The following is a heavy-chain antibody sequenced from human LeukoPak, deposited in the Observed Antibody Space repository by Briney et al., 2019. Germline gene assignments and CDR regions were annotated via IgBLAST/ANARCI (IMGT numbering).Heavy chain of an antibody. CDR1: GFSLTSCA. CDR3: ARDLYSGYDYSDY. J-gene: IGHJ4*02. V-gene: IGHV3-30*07. CDR2: ISSGGTDK. D-gene: IGHD5-12*01. Sequence: GRSLRLSCAVSGFSLTSCALHWVRRAPGKGLESVALISSGGTDKYYGDSVAGRFTISRDNSKNTLYLQMNSLRAEDTAVYYCARDLYSGYDYSDYWGQGILVTVSS.